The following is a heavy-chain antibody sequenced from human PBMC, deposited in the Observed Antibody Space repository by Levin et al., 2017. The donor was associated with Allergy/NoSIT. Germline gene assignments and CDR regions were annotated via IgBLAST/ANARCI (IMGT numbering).Heavy chain of an antibody. J-gene: IGHJ2*01. CDR2: INPNSGGT. CDR3: ARRARGPYLHWYFDL. D-gene: IGHD3-10*01. V-gene: IGHV1-2*02. Sequence: ASVKVSCVASGYTFTAYYMHWVRQAPGQGLEWMGWINPNSGGTNYAQKFQGRVTLTRDTSISTAYMEVSSLTSDDTAVYYCARRARGPYLHWYFDLWGRGTLVTVSS. CDR1: GYTFTAYY.